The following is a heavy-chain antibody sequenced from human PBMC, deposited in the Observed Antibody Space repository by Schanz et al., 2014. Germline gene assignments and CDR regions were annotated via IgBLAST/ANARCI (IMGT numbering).Heavy chain of an antibody. V-gene: IGHV3-23*01. CDR2: ISGRDGST. J-gene: IGHJ4*02. D-gene: IGHD1-20*01. CDR3: ANNWNLDY. Sequence: EVQLLESGGGLVQPGGSLRLSCAASGFTFSSYAMTWVRQAPGMGLEWVSAISGRDGSTYYADSMRGRFTISRDNSKNTLYLQMNSLRAEDTAVYYCANNWNLDYWGQGTLVTVSS. CDR1: GFTFSSYA.